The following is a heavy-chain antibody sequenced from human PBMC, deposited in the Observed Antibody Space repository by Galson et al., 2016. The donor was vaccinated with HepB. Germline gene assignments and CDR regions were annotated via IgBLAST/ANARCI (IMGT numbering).Heavy chain of an antibody. V-gene: IGHV3-30*04. D-gene: IGHD2-21*01. CDR3: GKDPPDGDWRLEY. CDR1: GITFSSYA. J-gene: IGHJ4*02. Sequence: SLRLSCAVSGITFSSYAMHWVRQAPGKGLEWVTVISYHGRDTFYADSVKGRFTISRDNSKNTLYLQMNSLRPEDTTVYYCGKDPPDGDWRLEYWGQGTLVTVSS. CDR2: ISYHGRDT.